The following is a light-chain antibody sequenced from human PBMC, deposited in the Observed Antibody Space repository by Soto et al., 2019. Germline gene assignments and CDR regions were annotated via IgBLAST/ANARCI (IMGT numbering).Light chain of an antibody. Sequence: QSVLTQPPSASGTPGQRVTISCSGSNSNIGTNAVYWFQHLTGLAPKVLIYRDDQRPSGVSDRFSGSKSGTSCSLAISGLRSEDEADYSCASWDDTLNAVVFGGGTKLTVL. V-gene: IGLV1-47*01. CDR3: ASWDDTLNAVV. J-gene: IGLJ3*02. CDR2: RDD. CDR1: NSNIGTNA.